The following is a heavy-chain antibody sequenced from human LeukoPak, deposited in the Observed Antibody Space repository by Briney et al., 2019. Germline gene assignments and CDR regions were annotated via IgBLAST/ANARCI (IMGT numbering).Heavy chain of an antibody. CDR1: GYTFTDYY. Sequence: GASVQVSCTASGYTFTDYYIHWVRQAPGHGLEWMGWINPKNGDTDIAQKFGGLVTMTRDTSIATAFLELTRLTSDDPAVYYCAKEGPSGWVPNFWGPGTLVTVSS. J-gene: IGHJ4*02. V-gene: IGHV1-2*04. D-gene: IGHD6-19*01. CDR3: AKEGPSGWVPNF. CDR2: INPKNGDT.